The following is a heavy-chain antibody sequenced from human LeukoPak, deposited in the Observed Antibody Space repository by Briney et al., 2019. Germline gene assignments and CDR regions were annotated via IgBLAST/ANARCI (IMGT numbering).Heavy chain of an antibody. V-gene: IGHV1-69*13. CDR2: IIPIFGTA. J-gene: IGHJ4*02. D-gene: IGHD2-2*01. CDR1: GGTFSNYA. CDR3: ARVPAAAISSEVHY. Sequence: SVKVSCKASGGTFSNYAINWMRQAPGQGLEWMGGIIPIFGTANYAQKFQGRVTITADESTSTAYMELSSLRSEDTAVYYCARVPAAAISSEVHYWGQGTLVTVSS.